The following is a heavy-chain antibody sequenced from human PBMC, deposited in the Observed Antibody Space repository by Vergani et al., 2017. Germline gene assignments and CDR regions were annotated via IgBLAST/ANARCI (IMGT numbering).Heavy chain of an antibody. CDR1: GYPFTSYY. D-gene: IGHD5-12*01. CDR3: AREHIVATIDTYDYYYYYGMDV. Sequence: QVQLVQSGAEVKKPGASVKVSCKASGYPFTSYYMHWVRQAPGQGLEWVGIINPSGGSTSYAQKFQGRVTMTRDTSTSTVYMELSSLRSEDTAVYYCAREHIVATIDTYDYYYYYGMDVWGQGTTVTVSS. CDR2: INPSGGST. J-gene: IGHJ6*02. V-gene: IGHV1-46*03.